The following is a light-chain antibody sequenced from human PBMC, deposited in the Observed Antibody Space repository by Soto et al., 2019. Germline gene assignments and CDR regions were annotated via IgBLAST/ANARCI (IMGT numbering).Light chain of an antibody. Sequence: QSALTQPRSVSGSPGQSVTISCTGTSSDVGGYNYVSWYQQHPGKAPKLMIYDVSKRPSGVPDRFSGSKSGNTASLTISGLQAEDEADYYCCSYAGSYSWVFGGGTHPTVL. CDR3: CSYAGSYSWV. CDR1: SSDVGGYNY. CDR2: DVS. J-gene: IGLJ3*02. V-gene: IGLV2-11*01.